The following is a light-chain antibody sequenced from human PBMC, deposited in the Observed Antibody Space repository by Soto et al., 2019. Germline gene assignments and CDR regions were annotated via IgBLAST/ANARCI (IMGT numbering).Light chain of an antibody. V-gene: IGKV3-11*01. CDR3: QQRSNWPWT. CDR2: DAS. Sequence: EIVLTHSPATLSLSPCERATLSSRASQSVSSYLAWYQQKAGQAPRLLIYDASNRATGIPARFSGSGSGTEFTLTISGLQPDDFATYYCQQRSNWPWTFGQGTKVDIK. J-gene: IGKJ1*01. CDR1: QSVSSY.